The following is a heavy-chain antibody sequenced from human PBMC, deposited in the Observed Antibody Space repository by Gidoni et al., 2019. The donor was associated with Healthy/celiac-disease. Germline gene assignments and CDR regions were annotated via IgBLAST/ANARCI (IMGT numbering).Heavy chain of an antibody. Sequence: EVQLVQSGAEVKKPGESLKISCKGAGDSVTSYWIGWVRQMPGKGLEWMGLIYPGDSDTRYTPSFQGQVTISADKSISTAYLQWSSLKASDTAMYYCARHSKVDGTTIDHWGQGTLVTVSS. J-gene: IGHJ4*02. CDR2: IYPGDSDT. D-gene: IGHD1-1*01. V-gene: IGHV5-51*01. CDR1: GDSVTSYW. CDR3: ARHSKVDGTTIDH.